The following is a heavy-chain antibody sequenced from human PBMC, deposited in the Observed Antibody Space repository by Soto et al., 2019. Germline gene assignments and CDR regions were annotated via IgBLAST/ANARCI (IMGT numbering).Heavy chain of an antibody. CDR2: IDPSDSYT. CDR3: ATGGNRGSSNTKPPEYFAL. J-gene: IGHJ3*01. CDR1: GYSFTSYW. V-gene: IGHV5-10-1*01. Sequence: PGESLKISCKGSGYSFTSYWISWVRQMPGKGLEWMGRIDPSDSYTNYRPSFQGHVTISADKSISTAYLQWSSLKASDTAMYYCATGGNRGSSNTKPPEYFALWGQGTMVTVSS. D-gene: IGHD5-18*01.